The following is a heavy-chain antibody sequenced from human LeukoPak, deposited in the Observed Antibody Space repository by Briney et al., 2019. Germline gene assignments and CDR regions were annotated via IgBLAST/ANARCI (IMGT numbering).Heavy chain of an antibody. D-gene: IGHD2/OR15-2a*01. CDR2: ISYDGTKK. Sequence: PGGSLRLSCAASGFTFSSYGMHWVRQAPGKGLEGVAFISYDGTKKSYADSVKGRFTISRDNSKNTLYLQMNTLRDEDTAIYYCAREATFLLHFHPWGQGTLVTVSS. J-gene: IGHJ1*01. V-gene: IGHV3-30*03. CDR1: GFTFSSYG. CDR3: AREATFLLHFHP.